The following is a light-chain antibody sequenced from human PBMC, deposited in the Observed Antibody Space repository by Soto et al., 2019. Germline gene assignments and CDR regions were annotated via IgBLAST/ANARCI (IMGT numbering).Light chain of an antibody. CDR3: QQYNKWPPLT. CDR2: GAS. Sequence: EIVMTQSPATLSVSPGERATLSCRASQSVSSNLAWYQQKPGQAPRLLIYGASTRATGIPARFSGSGSGTEFTLTISSLQSEDFAVYYCQQYNKWPPLTFGRGTKVEIK. CDR1: QSVSSN. V-gene: IGKV3-15*01. J-gene: IGKJ4*01.